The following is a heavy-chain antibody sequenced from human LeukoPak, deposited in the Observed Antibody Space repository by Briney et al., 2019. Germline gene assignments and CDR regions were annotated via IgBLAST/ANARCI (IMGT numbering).Heavy chain of an antibody. CDR3: ARDDGSRGWFDP. J-gene: IGHJ5*02. CDR1: GGSISSYY. CDR2: IYYSGTT. D-gene: IGHD3-10*01. V-gene: IGHV4-59*01. Sequence: SGTLSLTCTVSGGSISSYYWSWIRQPPGKGLEWSGYIYYSGTTNYNPSLKSRVTISVDTSKNQFSLKLSSVTAADTAVYYCARDDGSRGWFDPWGQGTLVTVSS.